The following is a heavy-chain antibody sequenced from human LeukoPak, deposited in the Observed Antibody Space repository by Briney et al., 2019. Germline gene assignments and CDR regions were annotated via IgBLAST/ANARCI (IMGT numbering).Heavy chain of an antibody. D-gene: IGHD4-17*01. V-gene: IGHV1-2*02. Sequence: ASVTVSCRASGYTFTGYYMHWVRQAPGQGLEWTGWINPNSGGTNYAQKFQGRVTMTRDTSISTAYMELSRLRSDDTAVYYCAREQYGDAHYWGQGTLVTVSS. J-gene: IGHJ4*02. CDR3: AREQYGDAHY. CDR2: INPNSGGT. CDR1: GYTFTGYY.